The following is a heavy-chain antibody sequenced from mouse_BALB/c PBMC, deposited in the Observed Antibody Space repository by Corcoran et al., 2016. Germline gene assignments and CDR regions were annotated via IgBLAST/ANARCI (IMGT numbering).Heavy chain of an antibody. CDR1: GYSFTGYT. D-gene: IGHD2-1*01. V-gene: IGHV1-18*01. CDR3: ARDGNYAWFAY. J-gene: IGHJ3*01. CDR2: INPYNGGT. Sequence: EVQLQQSGPELVKPGASMKISCKASGYSFTGYTMNWVKQSHGKNREWIGLINPYNGGTSYNQKFKGKATLTVDKSSSTAYMELLSLTSEDSAVYYCARDGNYAWFAYWGQGTLVTVSA.